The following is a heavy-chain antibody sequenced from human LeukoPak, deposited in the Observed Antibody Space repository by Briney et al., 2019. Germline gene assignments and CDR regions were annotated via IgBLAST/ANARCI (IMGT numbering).Heavy chain of an antibody. CDR1: GGSFSGYY. V-gene: IGHV4-59*01. J-gene: IGHJ4*02. CDR2: IYYSGST. Sequence: TSGTLSLTCAVYGGSFSGYYWSWIRQPPGKGLEWIGNIYYSGSTNYNPSLKSRVTISVDTSKNHFSLKLSSVTAADTAVYYCARATVTADYFDYWGQGTLVAVSS. CDR3: ARATVTADYFDY. D-gene: IGHD2-21*02.